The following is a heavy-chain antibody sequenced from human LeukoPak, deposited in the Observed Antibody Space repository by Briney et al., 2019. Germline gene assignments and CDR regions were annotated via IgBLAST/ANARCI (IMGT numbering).Heavy chain of an antibody. J-gene: IGHJ4*02. CDR2: IYSGGDT. D-gene: IGHD6-19*01. Sequence: PGGSLRLSCAASGFSLSTYSMNWVRQAPGKGLEWVSVIYSGGDTYYADSVKGRFTISRDNSKNMIYLEMSSLKAEDTAVYYCAKERSLEIAVAGTIFDYWGQGTLVTVSS. CDR3: AKERSLEIAVAGTIFDY. CDR1: GFSLSTYS. V-gene: IGHV3-66*01.